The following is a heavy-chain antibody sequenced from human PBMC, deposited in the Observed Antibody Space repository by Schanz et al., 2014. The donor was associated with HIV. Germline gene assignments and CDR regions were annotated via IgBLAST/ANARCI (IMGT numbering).Heavy chain of an antibody. CDR2: TWYDGSNK. V-gene: IGHV3-33*08. CDR3: ANSGYCTSGICYTRGNGMDV. D-gene: IGHD2-8*01. J-gene: IGHJ6*02. Sequence: VQLLESGGGLMQPGESLRLSCAASGFSVSSNYITWVRQAPGKGLEWVAVTWYDGSNKYYADSVKGRFTISRDHSKNRLYLQMNSLRAEDTAVYYCANSGYCTSGICYTRGNGMDVWGQGTTVTVSS. CDR1: GFSVSSNY.